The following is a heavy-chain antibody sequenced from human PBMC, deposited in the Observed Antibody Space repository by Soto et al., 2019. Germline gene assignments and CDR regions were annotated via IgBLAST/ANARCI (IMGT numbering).Heavy chain of an antibody. CDR1: GFTFSDYY. D-gene: IGHD3-3*01. Sequence: GGSLRLSCAASGFTFSDYYMSWIRQAPGKGLEWVSYISSSSSYTNYADSVKGRFTISRDNAKNSLYLQMNSLRAEDTAVYYCARDPWYDFWSGYYHHWGQGTMVTVSS. CDR2: ISSSSSYT. V-gene: IGHV3-11*06. J-gene: IGHJ3*01. CDR3: ARDPWYDFWSGYYHH.